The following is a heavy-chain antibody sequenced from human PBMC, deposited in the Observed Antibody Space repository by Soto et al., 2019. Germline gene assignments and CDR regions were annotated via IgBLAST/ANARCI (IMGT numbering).Heavy chain of an antibody. J-gene: IGHJ2*01. CDR1: GFILSDCA. Sequence: PGGSLRLSCATSGFILSDCAMNWVRQAPGKGLEWVSYISSSSSVIDYADSVKGRFTVSRDNARNSLYLQMNSLRAEDTAVYYCAIDHCRGGSCYWYFDLWGRGTLVTVSS. V-gene: IGHV3-48*01. D-gene: IGHD2-15*01. CDR3: AIDHCRGGSCYWYFDL. CDR2: ISSSSSVI.